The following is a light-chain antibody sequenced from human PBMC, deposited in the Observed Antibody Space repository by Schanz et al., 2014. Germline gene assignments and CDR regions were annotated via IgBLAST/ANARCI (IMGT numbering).Light chain of an antibody. V-gene: IGLV2-8*01. CDR3: CSYIGTNHLVL. CDR2: DVT. J-gene: IGLJ3*02. CDR1: SSDVGAYNY. Sequence: QSALTQPPSASGSPGQSVTISCTGTSSDVGAYNYVSWYQQHPGKAPKLIISDVTRRPSGVPDRFSGSRSGSTASLTVSGLQADDEADYYCCSYIGTNHLVLFGGGTKLTVL.